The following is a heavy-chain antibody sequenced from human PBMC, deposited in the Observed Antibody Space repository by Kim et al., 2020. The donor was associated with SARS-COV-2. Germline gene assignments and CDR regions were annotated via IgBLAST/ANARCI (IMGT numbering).Heavy chain of an antibody. CDR1: GGTFSSFT. Sequence: SVKVSCNASGGTFSSFTFNWVRQAPGQGLEWMGRTIPILSKTDYAQTFQGRVTIIADKSTSTAHMELSSLRSDDTAVYFCVVGLPLTSYYYFGLDVWGQGTTVTVSS. J-gene: IGHJ6*02. D-gene: IGHD3-10*01. CDR3: VVGLPLTSYYYFGLDV. CDR2: TIPILSKT. V-gene: IGHV1-69*02.